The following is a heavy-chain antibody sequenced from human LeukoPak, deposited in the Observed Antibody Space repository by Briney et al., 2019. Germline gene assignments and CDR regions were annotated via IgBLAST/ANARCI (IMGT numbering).Heavy chain of an antibody. CDR1: GFTFSSYE. Sequence: PGGSLRLSCAASGFTFSSYEMNWVRQAPGKGLEWVSYISSSGSTIYYADSVKGRFTISRDNAKNSLYLQMNSPRAEDTAVYYCARSFLKYYYDSSGLFDYWGQGTLVTVSS. D-gene: IGHD3-22*01. CDR2: ISSSGSTI. J-gene: IGHJ4*02. V-gene: IGHV3-48*03. CDR3: ARSFLKYYYDSSGLFDY.